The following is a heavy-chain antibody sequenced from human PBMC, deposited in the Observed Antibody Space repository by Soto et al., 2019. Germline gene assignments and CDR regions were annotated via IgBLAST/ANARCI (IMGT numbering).Heavy chain of an antibody. J-gene: IGHJ6*02. Sequence: QVQLVESGGGVVQPGRSLRLSCAASGFTFSTYAMHWVRQAPGKGLGWGAVISYDGTNKYYADSVRGRFTISRDNSKNTLFLQMNSLRAEDTAVYYCAKDGGGYNYGYVMLDKYYYGMDVWGQGTTVTVSS. CDR2: ISYDGTNK. CDR1: GFTFSTYA. CDR3: AKDGGGYNYGYVMLDKYYYGMDV. D-gene: IGHD5-18*01. V-gene: IGHV3-30-3*01.